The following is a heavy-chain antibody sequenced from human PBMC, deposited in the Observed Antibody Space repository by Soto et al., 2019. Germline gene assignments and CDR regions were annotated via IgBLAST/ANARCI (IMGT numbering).Heavy chain of an antibody. D-gene: IGHD5-18*01. CDR2: IYSAGST. V-gene: IGHV3-53*01. CDR3: ARAREPEYSSAIFLDI. J-gene: IGHJ4*02. Sequence: GGSLRLSCAASGLTVSSSYMSWVRQAPGKGLQWVSVIYSAGSTYYANSVKGRFTISRDISTNMVYLQMSSLTDEDTAVYYCARAREPEYSSAIFLDIWGQGALVTVSS. CDR1: GLTVSSSY.